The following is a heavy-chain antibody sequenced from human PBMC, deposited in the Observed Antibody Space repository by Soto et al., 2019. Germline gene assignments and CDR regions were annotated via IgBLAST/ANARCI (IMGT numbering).Heavy chain of an antibody. J-gene: IGHJ5*02. V-gene: IGHV4-39*07. D-gene: IGHD6-6*01. CDR2: INHSGST. CDR1: GGSISSGGYY. CDR3: ARDLGGSSPPNNWFDP. Sequence: PSETLSLTCTVSGGSISSGGYYWSWIRQHPGKGLEWIGEINHSGSTNYNPSLKSRVTISVDTSKNQFSLKLNSVTAADTAVYYCARDLGGSSPPNNWFDPWGQGTLVTVSS.